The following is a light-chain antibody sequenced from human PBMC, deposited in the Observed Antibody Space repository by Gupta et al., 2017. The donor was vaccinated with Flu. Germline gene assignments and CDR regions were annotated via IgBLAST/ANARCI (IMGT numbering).Light chain of an antibody. CDR1: SSDVGSYKS. V-gene: IGLV2-14*03. Sequence: SALTPPVSVSGSPGQSLALSCPRTSSDVGSYKSVSWYKQHPGKVPKLIIYEVSGRPSGVSDRFSGSKSGNTASLTISGLQAEDEARYYCSSFTSSSTLLFGGGTKLTVL. CDR3: SSFTSSSTLL. J-gene: IGLJ3*02. CDR2: EVS.